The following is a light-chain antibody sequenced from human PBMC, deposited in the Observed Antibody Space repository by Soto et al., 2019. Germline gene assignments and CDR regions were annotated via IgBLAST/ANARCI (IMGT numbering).Light chain of an antibody. CDR3: YFYKHHSEST. Sequence: DIQMTQSPSTLSASVGDRVTITCRASLSISTWLAWYQQKPGKAPKVLVHKASSLEKRVPSSFSGTGSETEFTLTIISLHPHDRANYCWYFYKHHSESTFSHGTKLQIK. J-gene: IGKJ2*01. V-gene: IGKV1-5*03. CDR1: LSISTW. CDR2: KAS.